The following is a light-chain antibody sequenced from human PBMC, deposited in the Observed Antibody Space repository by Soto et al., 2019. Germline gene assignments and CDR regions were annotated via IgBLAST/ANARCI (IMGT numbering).Light chain of an antibody. CDR2: AAS. CDR3: QKYNSAPLT. CDR1: QSISSY. Sequence: DIQMTQSPSSLSASLVDRVTITCRASQSISSYLNWYQQKPGKAPKLLIYAASSLQSGVPSRFSGSGSGTDFTLTISSLQPEDVAAYYCQKYNSAPLTFGGGTKVDIK. J-gene: IGKJ4*01. V-gene: IGKV1-39*01.